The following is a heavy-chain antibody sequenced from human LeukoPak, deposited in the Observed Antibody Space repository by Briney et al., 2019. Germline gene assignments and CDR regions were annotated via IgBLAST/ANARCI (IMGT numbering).Heavy chain of an antibody. Sequence: SETLSLTCAVYGGSFSGYYWSWIRQPPGKGLEWIGEINHSGSTNYNPSLKSRVTISVDTSKNQFSLKLSSVTAADTAVYYCARDRGRGGSLVLDYWGQGTLVTVSS. V-gene: IGHV4-34*01. CDR2: INHSGST. J-gene: IGHJ4*02. CDR1: GGSFSGYY. D-gene: IGHD2-8*01. CDR3: ARDRGRGGSLVLDY.